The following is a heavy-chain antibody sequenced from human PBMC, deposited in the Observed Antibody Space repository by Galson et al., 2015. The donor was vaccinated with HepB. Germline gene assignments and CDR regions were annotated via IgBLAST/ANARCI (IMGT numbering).Heavy chain of an antibody. D-gene: IGHD6-13*01. CDR3: ARLWLPGYSSSWQELGPAGFDY. CDR2: IDPSDSYT. Sequence: QSGAEVKKPGESLRISCKGSGYSFTSYWISWVRQMPGKGLEWMGRIDPSDSYTNYSPSFQGHVTISADKSISTAYLQWSSLKASDTAMYYCARLWLPGYSSSWQELGPAGFDYWGQGTLVTVSS. J-gene: IGHJ4*02. V-gene: IGHV5-10-1*01. CDR1: GYSFTSYW.